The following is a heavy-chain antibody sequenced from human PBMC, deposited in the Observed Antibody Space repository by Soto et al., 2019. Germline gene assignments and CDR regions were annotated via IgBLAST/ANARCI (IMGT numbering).Heavy chain of an antibody. Sequence: EVQLLESGGGLVQPGGSLRLSCAASGFTFSSYAMSWVRQAPGKGLEWVSAISGSGGSTYYADSVKGRFTISRDNSKNTPYLQMNSLRAEDTAVYYCAIPTYYYGSGSYYTFDYWGQGTLVTVSS. CDR1: GFTFSSYA. CDR2: ISGSGGST. CDR3: AIPTYYYGSGSYYTFDY. V-gene: IGHV3-23*01. D-gene: IGHD3-10*01. J-gene: IGHJ4*02.